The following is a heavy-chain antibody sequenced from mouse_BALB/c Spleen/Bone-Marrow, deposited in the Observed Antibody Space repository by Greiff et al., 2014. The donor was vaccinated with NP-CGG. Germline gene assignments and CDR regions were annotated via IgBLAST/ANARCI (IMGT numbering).Heavy chain of an antibody. J-gene: IGHJ3*01. Sequence: VQLQQSEAEFVKPGASVKLSCKASGYTFTSYWMHWVKQRPGQGLEWIGEIDPSDSYTNYNQKFKGKATLTVDKSSSTAYMQLSSLTSEDSAVYYCARRELGPRWFTYWGQGTLVTVSA. V-gene: IGHV1-69*02. CDR2: IDPSDSYT. D-gene: IGHD3-1*01. CDR1: GYTFTSYW. CDR3: ARRELGPRWFTY.